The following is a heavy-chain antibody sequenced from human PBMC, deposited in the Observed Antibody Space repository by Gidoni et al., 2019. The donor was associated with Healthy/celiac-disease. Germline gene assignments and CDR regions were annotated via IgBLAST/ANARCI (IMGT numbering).Heavy chain of an antibody. CDR2: ISSSSSYT. J-gene: IGHJ4*02. CDR1: GFTFSDYY. Sequence: QVQLVESGGGLVKPGGSLRLSCAASGFTFSDYYMSWIRQAPGKGLEWVSYISSSSSYTNYADSVKGRFTISRDNAKNSLYLQMNSLRAEDTAVYYCARALSVVAPYFDYWGQGTLVTVSS. CDR3: ARALSVVAPYFDY. D-gene: IGHD2-21*01. V-gene: IGHV3-11*05.